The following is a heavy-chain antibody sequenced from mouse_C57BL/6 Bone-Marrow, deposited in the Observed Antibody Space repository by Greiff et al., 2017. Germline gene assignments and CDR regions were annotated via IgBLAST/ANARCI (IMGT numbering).Heavy chain of an antibody. J-gene: IGHJ3*01. CDR3: ARSLLYSSEGWFAY. CDR2: IYPSDSET. CDR1: GYTFTSYW. Sequence: QVQLQQPGAELVRPGSSVKLSCKASGYTFTSYWMDWVKQRPGQGLEWIGNIYPSDSETHYNQKFKDKATLTVNKSSSTAYMPLSSLTSEDSAVYYCARSLLYSSEGWFAYWGQGTLVTVSA. V-gene: IGHV1-61*01. D-gene: IGHD2-12*01.